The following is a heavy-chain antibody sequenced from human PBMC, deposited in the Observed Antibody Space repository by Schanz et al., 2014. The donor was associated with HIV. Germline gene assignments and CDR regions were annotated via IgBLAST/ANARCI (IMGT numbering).Heavy chain of an antibody. CDR1: GFTFDSYG. CDR3: ARVFGRTYGLPDY. CDR2: ISGSGVST. D-gene: IGHD3-10*01. J-gene: IGHJ4*02. Sequence: VRLVESGGGVVRPGRSLRLSCAASGFTFDSYGIHWVRQAPGKGLEWVSSISGSGVSTFYAGSVKGRFTISRDNARTSLYLQMNSLRAEDTAVYYCARVFGRTYGLPDYWGQGTLVTVSS. V-gene: IGHV3-23*04.